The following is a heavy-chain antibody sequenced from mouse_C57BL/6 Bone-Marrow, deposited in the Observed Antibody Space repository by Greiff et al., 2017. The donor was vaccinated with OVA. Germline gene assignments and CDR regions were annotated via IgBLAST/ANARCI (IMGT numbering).Heavy chain of an antibody. CDR1: GFSFNTYA. V-gene: IGHV10-1*01. Sequence: EVQLVESGGGLVQPKGSLKLSCAASGFSFNTYAMNWVRQAPGKGLEWVARIRSKSNNYATYYADSVKDRFTISRDDSESMLYLQMNNLKTEDTAMYYCVREDVYYDYGFDVWGTGTTVTVSS. J-gene: IGHJ1*03. CDR3: VREDVYYDYGFDV. D-gene: IGHD2-4*01. CDR2: IRSKSNNYAT.